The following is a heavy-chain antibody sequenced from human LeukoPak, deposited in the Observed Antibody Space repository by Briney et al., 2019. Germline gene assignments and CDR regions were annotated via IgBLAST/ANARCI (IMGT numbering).Heavy chain of an antibody. CDR2: ISGTGGST. Sequence: PGGSLRLSCAASGFTFSSYAMSWVRQVPGKGLEWVSGISGTGGSTYYADSVKGRFTISRDNAKNSLYLQMNSLRAEDTAVYYCARLLAKIVVVPGRYNWFDPWGQGTLVTVSS. J-gene: IGHJ5*02. CDR1: GFTFSSYA. V-gene: IGHV3-23*01. CDR3: ARLLAKIVVVPGRYNWFDP. D-gene: IGHD2-2*01.